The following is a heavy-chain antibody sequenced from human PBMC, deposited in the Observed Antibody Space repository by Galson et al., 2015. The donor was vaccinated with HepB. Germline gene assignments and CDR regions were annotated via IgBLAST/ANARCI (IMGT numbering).Heavy chain of an antibody. D-gene: IGHD3-10*01. Sequence: SVKVSCKASGYTFTNYDINWVRQATGQGLEWMGWMNPNSGNTGYAQKLQGRVTMTRDTSISTAYMELSSLRSEDTAVYYCYTYYYGSGAFDIWGQGTMVTVSS. CDR3: YTYYYGSGAFDI. J-gene: IGHJ3*02. V-gene: IGHV1-8*01. CDR2: MNPNSGNT. CDR1: GYTFTNYD.